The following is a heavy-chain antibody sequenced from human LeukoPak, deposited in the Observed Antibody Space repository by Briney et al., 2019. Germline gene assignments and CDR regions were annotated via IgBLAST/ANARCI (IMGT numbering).Heavy chain of an antibody. D-gene: IGHD2-15*01. V-gene: IGHV1-69*05. CDR2: IIPIFGTA. Sequence: GASVKVSCKASGGTFSSYAISWVRQAPGQGLEWMGGIIPIFGTANYAQKFQGRVTITTDESTSTAYMELSSLRSEDTAVYYCARTQACSGGSCYMGGGFDPWGQGTLVTVSS. CDR3: ARTQACSGGSCYMGGGFDP. J-gene: IGHJ5*02. CDR1: GGTFSSYA.